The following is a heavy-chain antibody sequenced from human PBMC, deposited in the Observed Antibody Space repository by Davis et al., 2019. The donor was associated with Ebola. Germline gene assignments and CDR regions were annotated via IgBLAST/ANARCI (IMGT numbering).Heavy chain of an antibody. V-gene: IGHV4-59*06. Sequence: MPSETLSLTCTVSGGSISSYYWSWIRQHPGKGLEWIGYIYYSGSTYYNPSLKSRVTISVDTSKNQFSLKLSSVTAADTAVYYCASTHLGELSLYGDWYFDLWGRGTLVTVSS. D-gene: IGHD3-16*02. CDR2: IYYSGST. CDR1: GGSISSYY. CDR3: ASTHLGELSLYGDWYFDL. J-gene: IGHJ2*01.